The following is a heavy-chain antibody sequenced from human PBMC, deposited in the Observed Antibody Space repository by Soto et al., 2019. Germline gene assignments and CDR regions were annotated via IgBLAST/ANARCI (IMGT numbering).Heavy chain of an antibody. J-gene: IGHJ4*02. V-gene: IGHV4-61*01. Sequence: PSETLSLTCTVSCGSVSSGSYYWSWIRQPPGKGLEWIGYIYYSGSTNYNPSLKSRVTISVDTSKNQFSLKLSSVTAADTAVYYCARDRVTQVRSTGTLSYFNYWGQGTLVTVSS. CDR2: IYYSGST. CDR3: ARDRVTQVRSTGTLSYFNY. D-gene: IGHD1-1*01. CDR1: CGSVSSGSYY.